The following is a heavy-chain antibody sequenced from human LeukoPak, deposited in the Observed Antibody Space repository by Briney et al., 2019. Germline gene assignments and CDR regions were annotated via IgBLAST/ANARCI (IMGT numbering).Heavy chain of an antibody. Sequence: GGSLRLSCAASGFTVSSNYMSWVRQAPGKGLEWVSAIYSGGSTYYADSVKGRFTISRDNSKNTLYLQMNSLRAEDTAVYYCARDQYCSSTSCYGYYYGMDVWGQGTTVTVSS. CDR1: GFTVSSNY. V-gene: IGHV3-66*01. J-gene: IGHJ6*02. D-gene: IGHD2-2*01. CDR3: ARDQYCSSTSCYGYYYGMDV. CDR2: IYSGGST.